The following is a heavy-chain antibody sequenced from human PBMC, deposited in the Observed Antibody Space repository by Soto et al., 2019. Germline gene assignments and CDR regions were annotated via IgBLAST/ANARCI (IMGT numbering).Heavy chain of an antibody. D-gene: IGHD3-3*01. Sequence: PSGTRYLTCAVYGGSVNGYYWTWIRQPPGKRLEWIGEINRTGGTHYNPSLKSRVTMSVYXXKXXXXLRXXSXXAAXTAIYYCATRITVFGLLIPPFDPWGQRTQVT. J-gene: IGHJ5*02. CDR3: ATRITVFGLLIPPFDP. V-gene: IGHV4-34*01. CDR2: INRTGGT. CDR1: GGSVNGYY.